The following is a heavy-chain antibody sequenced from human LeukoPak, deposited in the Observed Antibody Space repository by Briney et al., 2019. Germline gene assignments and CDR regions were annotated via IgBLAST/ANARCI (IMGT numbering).Heavy chain of an antibody. D-gene: IGHD3-3*01. Sequence: SETLSLTCTVSGGSISSYYWSWIRQPPGKGLEWIGYIYYSGSTNYNPSLKSRVTISVDTSKNQFSLKLSSVTAADTAVYYCARVGYDFWSGYYGAYFDYWGQGTLVTVSS. J-gene: IGHJ4*02. V-gene: IGHV4-59*08. CDR2: IYYSGST. CDR3: ARVGYDFWSGYYGAYFDY. CDR1: GGSISSYY.